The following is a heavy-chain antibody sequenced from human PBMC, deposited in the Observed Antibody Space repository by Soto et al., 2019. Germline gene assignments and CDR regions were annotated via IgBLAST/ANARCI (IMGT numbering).Heavy chain of an antibody. D-gene: IGHD3-22*01. CDR1: GFILSRYA. V-gene: IGHV3-30*04. CDR2: ISYDETNK. J-gene: IGHJ4*02. Sequence: GGPLRLSCVVSGFILSRYAMHWVRQAPGKGLEWVATISYDETNKNYADSVKGRFTISRDNSKDTLYLQMDSLRPDDTAVYYCARPLFDSSGYYPNWGQGTLVTVFS. CDR3: ARPLFDSSGYYPN.